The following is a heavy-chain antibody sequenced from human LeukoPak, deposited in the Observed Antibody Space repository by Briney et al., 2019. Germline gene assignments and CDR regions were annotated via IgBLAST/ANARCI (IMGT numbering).Heavy chain of an antibody. CDR3: AKALGIAAAGYYYYYMDV. Sequence: GGSLRLSCAASGFTFSSYAMSWVRQAPGKGLEWVSGISGSGGSTYYADSVKGRFTISRDNSKNTLYLQMSSLRAEDTAVYYCAKALGIAAAGYYYYYMDVWGKGTTVTISS. D-gene: IGHD6-13*01. J-gene: IGHJ6*03. CDR2: ISGSGGST. V-gene: IGHV3-23*01. CDR1: GFTFSSYA.